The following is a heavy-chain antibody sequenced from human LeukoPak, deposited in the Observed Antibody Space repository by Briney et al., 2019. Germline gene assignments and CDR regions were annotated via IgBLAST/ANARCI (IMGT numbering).Heavy chain of an antibody. D-gene: IGHD3-22*01. V-gene: IGHV4-61*05. CDR1: GGSIGSSSYY. CDR3: ARRVRDSSGYYPDAFDI. Sequence: PSETLSLTCIVSGGSIGSSSYYWSWIRQPPGKGLEWIGYIYYSGSTNYNPSLKSRVTISVDTSKNQFSLKLSSVTAADTAVYYCARRVRDSSGYYPDAFDIWGQGTMVTVSS. CDR2: IYYSGST. J-gene: IGHJ3*02.